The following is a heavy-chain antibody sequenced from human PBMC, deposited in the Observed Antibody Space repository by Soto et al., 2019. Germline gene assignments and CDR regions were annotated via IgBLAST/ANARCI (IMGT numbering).Heavy chain of an antibody. J-gene: IGHJ4*02. CDR1: GFTFSSFA. Sequence: GGSLRLSCAASGFTFSSFAMSWVRQAPGKGLEWVSGISGGGGSTYYADSVKGRFTISTDNSKNTLYLQMNSLRAEDTAVYYCAKDESYYDFWSYSFDYWGQGTLVTVSS. D-gene: IGHD3-3*01. CDR3: AKDESYYDFWSYSFDY. V-gene: IGHV3-23*01. CDR2: ISGGGGST.